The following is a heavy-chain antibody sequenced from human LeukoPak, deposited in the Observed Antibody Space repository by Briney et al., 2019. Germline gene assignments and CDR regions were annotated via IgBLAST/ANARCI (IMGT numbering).Heavy chain of an antibody. CDR1: GYTVTGYY. V-gene: IGHV1-2*02. J-gene: IGHJ3*02. Sequence: ASVKVSCKASGYTVTGYYMHWVRQAPGQGLEWMGWINPNSGGTNYAQKFQGRVTMTRDTSISTAYMELSGLRSDDAAVYYCARGGWYQLYAFDIWGQGTMVTVSS. CDR2: INPNSGGT. D-gene: IGHD2-2*01. CDR3: ARGGWYQLYAFDI.